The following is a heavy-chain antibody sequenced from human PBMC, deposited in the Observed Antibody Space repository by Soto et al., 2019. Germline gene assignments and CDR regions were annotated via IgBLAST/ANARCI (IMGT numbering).Heavy chain of an antibody. J-gene: IGHJ6*02. CDR2: INSGNGNT. V-gene: IGHV1-3*01. CDR3: ASSYIAAAPYGMDV. CDR1: GYTFTSYA. Sequence: QVQLVQSGAEVKKPGASVKVSCKASGYTFTSYAMHWVRQAPGQRLEWMGWINSGNGNTKYSQKFQGRVTITRDTSASTAYMELSSLRSEDTAVYYCASSYIAAAPYGMDVWGQGTTVTVSS. D-gene: IGHD6-13*01.